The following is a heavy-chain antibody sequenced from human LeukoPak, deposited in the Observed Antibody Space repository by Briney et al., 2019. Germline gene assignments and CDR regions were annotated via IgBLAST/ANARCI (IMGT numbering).Heavy chain of an antibody. D-gene: IGHD2-2*01. Sequence: GGSLRLSCAASGFTFTRYWMTWVRQAPGKGLEWVANIKHDGSERDYVDSVKGRFTISRDNAKNSVYLQMNSLRAEDTAVYYCAKRGYCSSTSCYAFDYWGQGTLVTVSS. V-gene: IGHV3-7*01. CDR3: AKRGYCSSTSCYAFDY. CDR1: GFTFTRYW. CDR2: IKHDGSER. J-gene: IGHJ4*02.